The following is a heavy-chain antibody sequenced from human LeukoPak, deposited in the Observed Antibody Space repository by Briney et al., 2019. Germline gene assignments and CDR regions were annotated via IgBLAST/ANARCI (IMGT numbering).Heavy chain of an antibody. D-gene: IGHD2-21*01. J-gene: IGHJ3*02. CDR2: IQPKSGDT. CDR3: ARSAYCGGGCYYAFDI. CDR1: GYTFTDYY. V-gene: IGHV1-2*02. Sequence: ASVKVSCKASGYTFTDYYMHWLRQAPGQGLEWMGWIQPKSGDTNFAQKLQGRITMTRDTSISTAYMELSRLRSDDSAVYYCARSAYCGGGCYYAFDIWGQGTMVTVSS.